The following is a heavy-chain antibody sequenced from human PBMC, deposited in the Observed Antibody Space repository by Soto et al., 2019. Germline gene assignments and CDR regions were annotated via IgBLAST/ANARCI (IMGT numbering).Heavy chain of an antibody. Sequence: SETLSLTCTVSGGSISSYYWSWIRQPPGKGLEWIGYIYYSGSTNYNPSLKSRVTISVDTSKNQFSLKLSSVTAADTAVYYCARTPTVRTIFGVSSYLGYFDYWGQGTLVTVSS. CDR1: GGSISSYY. V-gene: IGHV4-59*08. CDR2: IYYSGST. J-gene: IGHJ4*02. CDR3: ARTPTVRTIFGVSSYLGYFDY. D-gene: IGHD3-3*01.